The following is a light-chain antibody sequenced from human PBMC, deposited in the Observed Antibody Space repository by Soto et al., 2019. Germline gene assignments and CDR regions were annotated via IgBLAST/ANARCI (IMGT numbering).Light chain of an antibody. J-gene: IGLJ3*02. CDR2: EGS. CDR1: SSDVGSYNL. Sequence: QSVLTQPASVSGSPGQSITISCTGTSSDVGSYNLVSWYQQHPGKAPKLMIYEGSKRPSGVSNRFSGSKSGNTASLTISGLQAEDEADYYCCSYAGISTVFGGGTKLTVL. CDR3: CSYAGISTV. V-gene: IGLV2-23*01.